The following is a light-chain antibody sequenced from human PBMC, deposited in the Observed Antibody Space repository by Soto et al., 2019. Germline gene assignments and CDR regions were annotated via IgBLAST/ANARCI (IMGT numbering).Light chain of an antibody. CDR1: QTISTW. Sequence: DIQMTQSPSALSTFVGDRVTITCRASQTISTWLAWFQQKPGKAPKLLIYKASNLESGVPSRFSGSGSGTEFTLTINCLQPDDFATYYCQQYDGYPFTFGGGTKVEIK. J-gene: IGKJ4*01. V-gene: IGKV1-5*03. CDR2: KAS. CDR3: QQYDGYPFT.